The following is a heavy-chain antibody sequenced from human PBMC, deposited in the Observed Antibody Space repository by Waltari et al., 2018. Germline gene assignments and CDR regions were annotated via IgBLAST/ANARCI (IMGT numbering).Heavy chain of an antibody. CDR2: INHDASEK. V-gene: IGHV3-7*01. J-gene: IGHJ4*02. CDR1: GLTFSSFW. CDR3: ARDFWSGSSSIFDY. Sequence: EVQLVDSGGGLVQPGGSLRLSCEVSGLTFSSFWMSWVRQAPGKGLEWVANINHDASEKNYVDSVKGRFTISRDNAKNSLYLQMNSLRAEDTAVYYCARDFWSGSSSIFDYWGQGTQVTVAS. D-gene: IGHD6-6*01.